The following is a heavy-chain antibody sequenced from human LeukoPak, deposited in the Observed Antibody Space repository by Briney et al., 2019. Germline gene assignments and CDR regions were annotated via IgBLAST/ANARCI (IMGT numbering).Heavy chain of an antibody. J-gene: IGHJ4*02. Sequence: PRGSLRLSCAASGFTLCGYEMNCVRQAPRKGLVWVSYISSSGSSIYYADSVKGRFTISRDNAKNSLYLQMNSLRAEDTAVYYWARGGDMGYWGQGTLVTVSS. V-gene: IGHV3-48*03. CDR1: GFTLCGYE. CDR3: ARGGDMGY. CDR2: ISSSGSSI. D-gene: IGHD7-27*01.